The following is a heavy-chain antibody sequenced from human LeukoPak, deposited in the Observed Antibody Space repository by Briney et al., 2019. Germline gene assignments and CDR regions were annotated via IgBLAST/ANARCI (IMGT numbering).Heavy chain of an antibody. D-gene: IGHD5/OR15-5a*01. CDR1: GYSFTNYW. CDR3: AKTIASLGSGARYFDP. Sequence: EESLRISCKASGYSFTNYWIAWVRQKPGKGLEWMGIMHPGESEINYSPSFEGQVTISADTSISTAYLEWYSLQASDSAIYYCAKTIASLGSGARYFDPWGQGTMITVSS. V-gene: IGHV5-51*01. J-gene: IGHJ5*02. CDR2: MHPGESEI.